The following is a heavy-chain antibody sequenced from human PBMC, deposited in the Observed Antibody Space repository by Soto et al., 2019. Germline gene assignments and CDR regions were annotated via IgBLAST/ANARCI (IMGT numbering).Heavy chain of an antibody. CDR1: GGSFSGYY. V-gene: IGHV4-59*10. D-gene: IGHD3-22*01. J-gene: IGHJ5*02. CDR2: IYTSGST. CDR3: ARQRITMHSSGYSVPNWFDP. Sequence: SETLSLTCAVYGGSFSGYYWSWIRQPAGKGLEWIGRIYTSGSTNYNPSLKSRVTMSVDTSKNQFSLKLSSVTAADTAVYYCARQRITMHSSGYSVPNWFDPWGQGTLVTVSS.